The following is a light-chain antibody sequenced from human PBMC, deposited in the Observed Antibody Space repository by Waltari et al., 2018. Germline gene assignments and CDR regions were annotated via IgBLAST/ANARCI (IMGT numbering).Light chain of an antibody. V-gene: IGKV1-39*01. CDR1: QSISSY. J-gene: IGKJ1*01. Sequence: DIQMTQSPSSLSASVGDRVTITCRASQSISSYLNWYQQKPGKAPKLLIYAASSLQSGVLSRFSGSGYGTDVTLTISSLQPEDFATYYCQQSYSTLWTFGQGTKVEIK. CDR2: AAS. CDR3: QQSYSTLWT.